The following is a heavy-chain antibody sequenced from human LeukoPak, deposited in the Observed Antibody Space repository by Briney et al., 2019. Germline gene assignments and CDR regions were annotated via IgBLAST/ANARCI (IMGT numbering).Heavy chain of an antibody. V-gene: IGHV3-7*01. CDR1: GFIFNTYW. CDR3: ARVTYNGYAHWFDH. J-gene: IGHJ5*02. CDR2: IKQDGSGK. D-gene: IGHD5-12*01. Sequence: GGSLRLSCAPSGFIFNTYWMSWVRQAPGKGVEWVANIKQDGSGKYYVDSVKGRFTISRDNAKNSLYLQMNSLRAEDTAVYYCARVTYNGYAHWFDHWGQGTQVTVSS.